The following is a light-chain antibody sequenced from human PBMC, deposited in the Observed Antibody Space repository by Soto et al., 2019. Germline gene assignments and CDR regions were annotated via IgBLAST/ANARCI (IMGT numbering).Light chain of an antibody. J-gene: IGKJ1*01. CDR1: QGISSW. V-gene: IGKV1-12*01. Sequence: DIQMTQSPSSVSASVGDRVTITCRASQGISSWLAWYQQKPGKAPKLLIYDASTLEGGVPSRFSGSGSETEFTLTISRLQPDDFATYFCHSRAFGQGTKVDI. CDR2: DAS. CDR3: HSRA.